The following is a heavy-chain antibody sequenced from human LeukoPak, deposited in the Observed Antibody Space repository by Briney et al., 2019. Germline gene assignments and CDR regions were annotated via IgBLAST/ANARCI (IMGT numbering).Heavy chain of an antibody. CDR2: IYYSGST. V-gene: IGHV4-39*02. CDR1: GGSISSSSYY. D-gene: IGHD5-24*01. J-gene: IGHJ4*02. CDR3: AREVSARDGSLGRPFDY. Sequence: SETLSLTCTVSGGSISSSSYYWGWIRQPPGKGLEWIGSIYYSGSTYYNPSLKSRVTISVDTPKNQFSLKLSSVTAADTAVYYCAREVSARDGSLGRPFDYWGQGTLVTVSS.